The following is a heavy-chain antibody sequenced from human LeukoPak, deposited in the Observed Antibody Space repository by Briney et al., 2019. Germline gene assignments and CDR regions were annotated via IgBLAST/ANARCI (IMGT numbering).Heavy chain of an antibody. CDR2: IIPILGIA. J-gene: IGHJ1*01. D-gene: IGHD2-21*02. CDR1: GGTFSSYA. Sequence: ASVKVSCKASGGTFSSYAISWVRQAPGQGLEWMGRIIPILGIANYAQKFQARVTITRDTSASTTYMELSRLTYEDTAVYYCARGCGGDCPTAEYFQHWGQGTLVAVSS. V-gene: IGHV1-69*04. CDR3: ARGCGGDCPTAEYFQH.